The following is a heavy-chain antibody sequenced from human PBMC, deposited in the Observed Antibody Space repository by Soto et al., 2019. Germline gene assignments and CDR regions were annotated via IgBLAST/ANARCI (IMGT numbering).Heavy chain of an antibody. Sequence: LRLSCISSGFTFRTYTMNWVRQAPGKGLEWVSGIRGFSPYTFYAESVRGRFTISRDNAKNSLFLQMDSLRAEDTAVYYCARDRGYDAHDYYYNAMDVWGQGTTVTVSS. D-gene: IGHD3-10*01. CDR3: ARDRGYDAHDYYYNAMDV. CDR2: IRGFSPYT. V-gene: IGHV3-21*01. J-gene: IGHJ6*02. CDR1: GFTFRTYT.